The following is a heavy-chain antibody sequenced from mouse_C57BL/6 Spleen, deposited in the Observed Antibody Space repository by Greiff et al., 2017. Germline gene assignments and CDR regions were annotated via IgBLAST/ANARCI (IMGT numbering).Heavy chain of an antibody. CDR2: IDPGDGDT. J-gene: IGHJ1*03. V-gene: IGHV1-80*01. D-gene: IGHD2-4*01. Sequence: VQLQQSGAALVKPGASVKISCKASGYAFSSYWMNWVKQRPGKGLEWIGQIDPGDGDTNYNGKFKGKATLTADKSSSTAYMQLSSLTSEDSAVYFCARSKDYHWYFDVWGTGTTVTVSS. CDR3: ARSKDYHWYFDV. CDR1: GYAFSSYW.